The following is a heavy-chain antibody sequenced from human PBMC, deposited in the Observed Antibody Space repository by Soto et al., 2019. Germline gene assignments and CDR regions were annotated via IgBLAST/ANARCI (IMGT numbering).Heavy chain of an antibody. D-gene: IGHD6-13*01. J-gene: IGHJ4*02. V-gene: IGHV4-59*01. CDR2: IYYSGST. CDR1: GGSISNYY. CDR3: ARGQTRPYSSSWATFDY. Sequence: SETLSLTCTVSGGSISNYYWTWIRQPPGKGLEWIGYIYYSGSTNYNPSLKSRVTMSVDTSKNQFSLKLSSVTAADTAVYYCARGQTRPYSSSWATFDYWGQGTLVTVSS.